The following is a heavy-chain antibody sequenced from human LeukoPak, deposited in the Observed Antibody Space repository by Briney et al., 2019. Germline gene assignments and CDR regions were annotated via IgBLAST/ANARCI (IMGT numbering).Heavy chain of an antibody. CDR3: ARVTGVITESPYFDY. CDR1: GGSISSGDYY. D-gene: IGHD1-14*01. V-gene: IGHV4-30-4*01. J-gene: IGHJ4*02. CDR2: IYYSGST. Sequence: PSQTLSLTCTVSGGSISSGDYYWSWIRQPPGKGLEWIGYIYYSGSTYYNPSLKSRVTISVDTSKNQFSLKLSSVTAADTAVYYCARVTGVITESPYFDYWGQGTLVTVSS.